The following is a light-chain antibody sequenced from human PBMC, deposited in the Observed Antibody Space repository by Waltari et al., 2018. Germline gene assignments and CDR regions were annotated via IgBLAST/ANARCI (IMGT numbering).Light chain of an antibody. CDR3: SSYAGSVV. V-gene: IGLV2-23*02. J-gene: IGLJ3*02. Sequence: QSALTQPASVSGSRGQSITISCTGSSSDIGSYNVVSWYQHHPGKAPKLLIYGVNNRPSGVSNLFAGSKSGNTAALTISGLQAEDEGDYYFSSYAGSVVFGGGTKLTVL. CDR1: SSDIGSYNV. CDR2: GVN.